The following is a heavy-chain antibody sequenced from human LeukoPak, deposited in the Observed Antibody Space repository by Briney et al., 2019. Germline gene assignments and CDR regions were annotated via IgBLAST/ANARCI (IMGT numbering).Heavy chain of an antibody. CDR3: AREPEGYCDSSGYFSGWFDP. CDR1: GYTLTGYC. Sequence: ASVKVSCKASGYTLTGYCMHWVRQAPGQGLEWMGWIDTNSGGTNYAQKFQGRLTMTRDTSISTAYTELSSLRSDDTAAYYCAREPEGYCDSSGYFSGWFDPWGQGTLVTVSS. J-gene: IGHJ5*02. V-gene: IGHV1-2*02. D-gene: IGHD3-22*01. CDR2: IDTNSGGT.